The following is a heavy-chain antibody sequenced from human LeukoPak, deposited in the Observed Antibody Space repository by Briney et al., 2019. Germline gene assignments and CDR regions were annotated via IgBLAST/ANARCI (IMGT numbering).Heavy chain of an antibody. CDR1: GFTFSSYA. V-gene: IGHV3-23*01. CDR3: AKGARGSGIAGQYYYYYMDV. J-gene: IGHJ6*03. CDR2: ISGSGGST. D-gene: IGHD3-10*01. Sequence: GGSLRLSCAASGFTFSSYAMSWVRQAPGKGLEWVSAISGSGGSTYYADSVKDRFTISRDNSKNTLYLQMNSLRAEDTAVYYCAKGARGSGIAGQYYYYYMDVWGKGTTVTISS.